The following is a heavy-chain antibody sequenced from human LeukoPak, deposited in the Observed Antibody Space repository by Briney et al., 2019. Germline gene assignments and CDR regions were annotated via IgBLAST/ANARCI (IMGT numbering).Heavy chain of an antibody. D-gene: IGHD3-22*01. Sequence: GGSLRLSCAASGFTLSSYAMSWVRQAPGKGLEWVSAISGSGGSTYYADSVKGRFTISRDNSKNTLYLQMNSLRAEDTAVYYCAKAFGPNYYDSSGYYQYWGQGTLVTVSS. CDR3: AKAFGPNYYDSSGYYQY. CDR2: ISGSGGST. J-gene: IGHJ4*02. CDR1: GFTLSSYA. V-gene: IGHV3-23*01.